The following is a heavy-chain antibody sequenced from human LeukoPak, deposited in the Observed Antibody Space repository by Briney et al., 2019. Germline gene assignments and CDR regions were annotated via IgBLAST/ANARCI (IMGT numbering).Heavy chain of an antibody. V-gene: IGHV3-30*18. D-gene: IGHD4-17*01. CDR3: VKGPGPTVNYYFDF. CDR1: GFTFSRYG. Sequence: GGSLRLSCAVSGFTFSRYGMHWVRQAPGKGLEWVSVISYDGSDNHYADSVKGRFTISRDNSKNTLYLQMNSLRAEDTAVYFCVKGPGPTVNYYFDFWGQGTLVTVSS. CDR2: ISYDGSDN. J-gene: IGHJ4*02.